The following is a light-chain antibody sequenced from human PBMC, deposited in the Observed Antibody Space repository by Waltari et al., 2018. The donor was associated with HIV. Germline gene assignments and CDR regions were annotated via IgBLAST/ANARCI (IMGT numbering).Light chain of an antibody. Sequence: QSVMTQPPSASATPGQTVTISCSGRSSNIGTNPVNWYQQLPGTAPKLLIYHNHQRPSGVPDRFSGSKSGTSASLAISGLQSEDEAAYYCAAWDVSLSGLWVFGGGTKLTVL. V-gene: IGLV1-44*01. CDR2: HNH. CDR1: SSNIGTNP. CDR3: AAWDVSLSGLWV. J-gene: IGLJ3*02.